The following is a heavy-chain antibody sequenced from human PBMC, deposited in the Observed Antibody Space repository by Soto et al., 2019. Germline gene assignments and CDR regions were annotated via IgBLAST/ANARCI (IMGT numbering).Heavy chain of an antibody. CDR3: ARGQWGAFDL. D-gene: IGHD1-26*01. CDR1: GFTFSYYW. V-gene: IGHV3-74*01. Sequence: DVQLVESGGGSVQPGGSLSLSCAATGFTFSYYWMHWVRQAPGKGLVWVSRIHSDGSSTTDADSVKGRVTISRDNAKNTLYLQMNSLRAEDTAVYYCARGQWGAFDLWGQGTMVTVAS. CDR2: IHSDGSST. J-gene: IGHJ3*01.